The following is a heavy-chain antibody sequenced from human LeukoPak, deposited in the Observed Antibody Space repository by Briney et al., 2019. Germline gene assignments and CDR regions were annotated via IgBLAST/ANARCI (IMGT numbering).Heavy chain of an antibody. J-gene: IGHJ3*02. Sequence: TGGSLRLSCAASGFIFSSYSMNWIRQAPGKGLEWVSYISSSGSTIYYADSVKGRFTISRDNAKNSLYLQMNSLRAEDTAVYYCAKGLVSGYDAFDIWGQGTMVTVSS. CDR2: ISSSGSTI. CDR3: AKGLVSGYDAFDI. CDR1: GFIFSSYS. V-gene: IGHV3-48*04. D-gene: IGHD3-22*01.